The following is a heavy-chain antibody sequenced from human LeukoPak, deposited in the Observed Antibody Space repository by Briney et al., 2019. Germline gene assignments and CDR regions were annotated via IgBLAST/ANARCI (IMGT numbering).Heavy chain of an antibody. Sequence: PSETLSLTRTVSGGSISSGGYYWSWIRQHPGKGLEWIGYIYYSGSTYYNPSLKSRVTISVDTSKNQFSLKLSSVTAADTAVYYCAREIIAATGGVFDPWGQGTLVTVSS. CDR2: IYYSGST. V-gene: IGHV4-31*03. CDR3: AREIIAATGGVFDP. CDR1: GGSISSGGYY. J-gene: IGHJ5*02. D-gene: IGHD6-6*01.